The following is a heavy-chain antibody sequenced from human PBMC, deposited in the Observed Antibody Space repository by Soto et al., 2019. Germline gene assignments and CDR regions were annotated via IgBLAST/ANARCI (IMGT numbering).Heavy chain of an antibody. CDR2: IKQDGSEK. D-gene: IGHD3-3*01. J-gene: IGHJ4*02. CDR1: GFTFSSYW. V-gene: IGHV3-7*01. CDR3: ARDPKHITIFGVVTEIYFDY. Sequence: GGSLRLSCAASGFTFSSYWMSWVRQAPGKGLEWVANIKQDGSEKYYVDSVKGRFTISRDNAKNSLYLQMNSLRAEDTAVYYCARDPKHITIFGVVTEIYFDYWGQGTLVTVSS.